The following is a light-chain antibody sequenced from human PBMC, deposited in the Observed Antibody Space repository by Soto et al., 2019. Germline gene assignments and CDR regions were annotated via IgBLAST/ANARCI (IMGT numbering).Light chain of an antibody. J-gene: IGLJ1*01. CDR3: FSYTSSGTYV. V-gene: IGLV2-11*01. Sequence: QSALTQPRSVSGSPGQSVTVSCTGTSSDIGGFNYVAWYQQHPGKAPKVVIYDVNKRPSGVPHRFSGSKSGNTASLTISGLQTEDEAEYYCFSYTSSGTYVFGTGTKLTVL. CDR1: SSDIGGFNY. CDR2: DVN.